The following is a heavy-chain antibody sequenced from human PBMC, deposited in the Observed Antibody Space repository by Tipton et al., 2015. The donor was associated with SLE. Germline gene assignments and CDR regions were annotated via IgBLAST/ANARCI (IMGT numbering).Heavy chain of an antibody. CDR3: ARELRLPKYFDY. J-gene: IGHJ4*02. V-gene: IGHV4-34*01. D-gene: IGHD5-12*01. CDR2: INHSGST. Sequence: LRLSCAVYGGSFSGYYWSWIRQPPGKGLEWIGEINHSGSTNYNPSLKSRVTISVDTSKNQFSLKLSSVTAADTAVYYCARELRLPKYFDYWGQGTLVTVSS. CDR1: GGSFSGYY.